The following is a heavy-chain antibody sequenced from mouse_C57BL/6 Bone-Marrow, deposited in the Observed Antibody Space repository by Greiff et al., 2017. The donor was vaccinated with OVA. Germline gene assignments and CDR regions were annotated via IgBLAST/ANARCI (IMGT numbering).Heavy chain of an antibody. CDR2: IDPEDGET. CDR3: ALITTVVATNFDY. CDR1: GFNIKDYY. Sequence: SGAELVKPGASVKLSCTASGFNIKDYYMHWVKQRTEQGLEWIGRIDPEDGETKYAPKFQGKATITADTSSNTAYLQLSSLTSEDTAVYYCALITTVVATNFDYWGQGTTLTVSS. V-gene: IGHV14-2*01. J-gene: IGHJ2*01. D-gene: IGHD1-1*01.